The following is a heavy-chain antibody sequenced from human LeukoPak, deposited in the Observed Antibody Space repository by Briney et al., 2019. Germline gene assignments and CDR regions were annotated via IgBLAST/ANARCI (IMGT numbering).Heavy chain of an antibody. CDR2: INPNSGGT. V-gene: IGHV1-2*02. CDR3: ARSPMDYYGSGSYYNDY. CDR1: GYTFTGYY. Sequence: GASVKVSCKASGYTFTGYYMHWVRQAPGQGLEWMGWINPNSGGTNYAQKFQGRVTMTRDTSISTAYMELSRQRSDDTAVYYCARSPMDYYGSGSYYNDYWGQGTLVTVSS. D-gene: IGHD3-10*01. J-gene: IGHJ4*02.